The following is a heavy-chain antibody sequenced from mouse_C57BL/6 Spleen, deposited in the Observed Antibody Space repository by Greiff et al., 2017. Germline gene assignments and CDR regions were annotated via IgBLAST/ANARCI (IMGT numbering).Heavy chain of an antibody. J-gene: IGHJ2*01. CDR2: ISSGSSTI. Sequence: EVKLVESGGGLVKPGGSLKLSCAASGFTFSDYGMHWVRQAPEKGLEWVAYISSGSSTIYYADTVKGRFTISRDNDKNTLFLQMTSLRSEDTAMYYCARGEAYYSNYEGYYFDYWGQGTTLTVSS. D-gene: IGHD2-5*01. V-gene: IGHV5-17*01. CDR1: GFTFSDYG. CDR3: ARGEAYYSNYEGYYFDY.